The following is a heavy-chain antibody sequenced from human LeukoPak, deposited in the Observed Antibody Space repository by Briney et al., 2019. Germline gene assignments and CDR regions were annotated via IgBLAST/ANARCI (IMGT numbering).Heavy chain of an antibody. CDR2: INPNSGGT. D-gene: IGHD2-15*01. CDR3: TRVVVAGKGQIDY. J-gene: IGHJ4*02. Sequence: ASVKVSCKASGYTLTGYYMHWVRQAPGQGLEWMGRINPNSGGTNYAQKFQGRVTMTSDTSISTAYMELSKLRSDDTAVYYCTRVVVAGKGQIDYWGQGTLVTVSS. CDR1: GYTLTGYY. V-gene: IGHV1-2*06.